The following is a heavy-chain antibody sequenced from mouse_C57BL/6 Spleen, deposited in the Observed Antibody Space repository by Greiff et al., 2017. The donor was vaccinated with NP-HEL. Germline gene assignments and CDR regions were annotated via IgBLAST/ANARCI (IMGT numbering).Heavy chain of an antibody. D-gene: IGHD2-1*01. CDR3: AGYGNYVGAMDY. J-gene: IGHJ4*01. Sequence: EVQLQESGPGLVKPSQSLSLTCSVTGYSITSGYYWNWIRQFPGNKLEWMGYISYDGSNNYNPSLKNRISITRDTSKNQFFLKLNSVTTEDTATYYCAGYGNYVGAMDYWGQGTSVTVSS. CDR2: ISYDGSN. CDR1: GYSITSGYY. V-gene: IGHV3-6*01.